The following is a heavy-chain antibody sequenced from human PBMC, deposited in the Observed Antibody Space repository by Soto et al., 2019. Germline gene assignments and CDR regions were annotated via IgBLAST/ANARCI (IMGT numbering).Heavy chain of an antibody. CDR2: IYYSGST. J-gene: IGHJ4*02. V-gene: IGHV4-30-4*01. D-gene: IGHD3-10*01. Sequence: ASETLSLTCTVSGGSISSGDYYWSWIRQPPGKGLEWIGYIYYSGSTYYNPSLKSRVTISVDTSKNQFSLKLSSVTAADTAVYYCARGGLEGIYYGSGTYYFDYWGQGTLVTVSS. CDR1: GGSISSGDYY. CDR3: ARGGLEGIYYGSGTYYFDY.